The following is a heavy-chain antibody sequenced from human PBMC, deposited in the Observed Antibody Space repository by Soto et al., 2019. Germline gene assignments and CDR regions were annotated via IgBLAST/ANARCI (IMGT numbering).Heavy chain of an antibody. CDR3: ASHSSSWYGAFDY. CDR2: ISYDGSNK. V-gene: IGHV3-30-3*01. D-gene: IGHD6-13*01. Sequence: GGSLRLSCAASGFTFSSYAMHWVRQAPGKGLEWVAVISYDGSNKYYADSVEGRFTISRDNSKNTLYLQMNSLRAEDTAVYYCASHSSSWYGAFDYWGQGTLVTVSS. J-gene: IGHJ4*02. CDR1: GFTFSSYA.